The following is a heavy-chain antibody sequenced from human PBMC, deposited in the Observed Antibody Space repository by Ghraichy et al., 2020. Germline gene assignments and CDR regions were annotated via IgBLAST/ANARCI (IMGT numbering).Heavy chain of an antibody. CDR2: IYTSGST. Sequence: SETLSLTCTVSGGSISSYYWSWIRQPAGKGLEWIGRIYTSGSTNYNPSLKSRVTMSVDTSKNQFSLKLSSVTAADTAVYYCARVSYDSSGDNWFDPWGQGTLVTVSS. CDR3: ARVSYDSSGDNWFDP. J-gene: IGHJ5*02. CDR1: GGSISSYY. V-gene: IGHV4-4*07. D-gene: IGHD3-22*01.